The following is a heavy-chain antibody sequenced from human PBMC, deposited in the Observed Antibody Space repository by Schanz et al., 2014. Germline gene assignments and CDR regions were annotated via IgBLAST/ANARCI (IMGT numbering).Heavy chain of an antibody. D-gene: IGHD6-13*01. CDR1: GGTFSSYT. J-gene: IGHJ4*02. Sequence: QVQLVQSGAEVKKPGSSVKVSCKASGGTFSSYTISWVRQARGQGLEWVGIINPSGGGTSYALRFQDRVTVTRDTSRSTVYMELRSLRSDDTAVYYCASSGAGYSSSWDFDSWGPGALVTVSS. CDR2: INPSGGGT. CDR3: ASSGAGYSSSWDFDS. V-gene: IGHV1-46*01.